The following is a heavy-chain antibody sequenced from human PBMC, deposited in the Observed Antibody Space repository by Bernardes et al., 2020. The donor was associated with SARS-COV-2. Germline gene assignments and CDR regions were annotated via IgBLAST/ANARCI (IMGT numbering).Heavy chain of an antibody. V-gene: IGHV4-61*02. CDR2: IYTSGST. J-gene: IGHJ5*02. D-gene: IGHD6-13*01. CDR1: GGSISSGSYY. Sequence: SEPLSLTCTVSGGSISSGSYYWSWLRQPAGKGLEWIGRIYTSGSTNYNPSLKSRVTISVDTSKNQFSLKLSSVTAADTAVYYCAVEQQLVPNWFDPWGQGTLVTVSS. CDR3: AVEQQLVPNWFDP.